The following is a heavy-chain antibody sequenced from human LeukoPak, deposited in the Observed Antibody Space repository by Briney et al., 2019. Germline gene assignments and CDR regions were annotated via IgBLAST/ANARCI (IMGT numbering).Heavy chain of an antibody. Sequence: GGSLRLSCAASGFTFSSYWMSWVRQAPGKGLEWVASINEDGGVKYYVDSVKGRFTISRDNAKNSLYLQMNSLRAEDTALYYCARGGYSGYDYYYYYYMDVWGKGTTVTISS. CDR2: INEDGGVK. D-gene: IGHD5-12*01. CDR3: ARGGYSGYDYYYYYYMDV. V-gene: IGHV3-7*03. CDR1: GFTFSSYW. J-gene: IGHJ6*03.